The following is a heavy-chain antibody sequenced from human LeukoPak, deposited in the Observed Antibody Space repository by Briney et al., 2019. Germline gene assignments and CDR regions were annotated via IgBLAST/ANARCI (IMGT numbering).Heavy chain of an antibody. CDR2: ISGSGGST. V-gene: IGHV3-23*01. Sequence: PGGSLRLSCAASGFTFSSYGMSWVRQAPGKGLEWVSAISGSGGSTYYADSVKGRFTISRDNSKNTLYLQMNSLRAEDTAVYYCAKGKGYYGSGSYSESDYWGQGTLVTVSS. CDR3: AKGKGYYGSGSYSESDY. D-gene: IGHD3-10*01. J-gene: IGHJ4*02. CDR1: GFTFSSYG.